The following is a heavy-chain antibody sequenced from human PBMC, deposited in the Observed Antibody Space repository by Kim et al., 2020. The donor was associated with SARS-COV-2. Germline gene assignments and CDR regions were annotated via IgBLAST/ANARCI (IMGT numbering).Heavy chain of an antibody. V-gene: IGHV1-24*01. Sequence: ASVKVSCKVSGYTLTELSMHWVRQAPGKGLEWMGGFDPEDGETIYAQKFQGRVTMTEDTSTDTAYMELSSLRSEDTAVYYCATAGRIAAAGYYGMDVWGQGTTVTVSS. CDR1: GYTLTELS. D-gene: IGHD6-13*01. J-gene: IGHJ6*02. CDR2: FDPEDGET. CDR3: ATAGRIAAAGYYGMDV.